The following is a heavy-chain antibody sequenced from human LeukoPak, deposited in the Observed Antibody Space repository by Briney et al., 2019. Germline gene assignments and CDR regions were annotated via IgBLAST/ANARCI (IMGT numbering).Heavy chain of an antibody. Sequence: KPSETLSLTCTVSGGSISSSSYYWGWIRQPPGKGLEWIGSIYYSGSTYYNPSLKSRVTISVDTSKNQFSLKLSSVTAADTAVYYCASPDCSGGSCSQYYFDYWGQGTLVTVSS. CDR1: GGSISSSSYY. CDR3: ASPDCSGGSCSQYYFDY. CDR2: IYYSGST. D-gene: IGHD2-15*01. J-gene: IGHJ4*02. V-gene: IGHV4-39*01.